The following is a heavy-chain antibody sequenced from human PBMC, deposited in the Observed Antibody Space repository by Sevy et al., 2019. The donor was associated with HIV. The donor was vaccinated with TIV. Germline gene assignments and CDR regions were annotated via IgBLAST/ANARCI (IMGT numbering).Heavy chain of an antibody. V-gene: IGHV3-64*01. CDR1: GFTFSYYP. J-gene: IGHJ3*01. D-gene: IGHD3-9*01. CDR3: AREAHWVSPPWGGFDV. CDR2: IYANGDI. Sequence: GGSLRLSCAASGFTFSYYPMHWVRQAPGKGLEHVSAIYANGDIYYTNSVKGRFTISRDNSKNTLYLQMGSLRADDTAMYYCAREAHWVSPPWGGFDVWGQRTMVTVSS.